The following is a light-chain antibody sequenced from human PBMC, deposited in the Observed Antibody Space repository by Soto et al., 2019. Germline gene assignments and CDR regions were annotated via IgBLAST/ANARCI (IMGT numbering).Light chain of an antibody. CDR1: SSNIGAGYD. J-gene: IGLJ2*01. CDR3: QSYDSSLSVV. CDR2: GNS. V-gene: IGLV1-40*01. Sequence: QSVLKQPPSVSXAPGQRVTISCTGSSSNIGAGYDVHWYQQLPGTAPKLLIYGNSNRPSGVPDRFSGSKSGTSASLAITGLQAEDEADYYCQSYDSSLSVVFGGGTKVTVL.